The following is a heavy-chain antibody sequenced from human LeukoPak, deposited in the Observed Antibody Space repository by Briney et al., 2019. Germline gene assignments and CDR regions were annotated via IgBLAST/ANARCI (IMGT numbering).Heavy chain of an antibody. CDR2: ISAYNGNT. V-gene: IGHV1-18*01. CDR3: ARRIGHPSSWYYFDY. Sequence: ASVKVSCKASGYTFTNYGISWVRQAPGQGLEWMGWISAYNGNTNYGQKLQGRVTMTTDTSTSTAYMELRSLRSDDTAVYYCARRIGHPSSWYYFDYWGQGTLVTVSS. CDR1: GYTFTNYG. J-gene: IGHJ4*02. D-gene: IGHD6-13*01.